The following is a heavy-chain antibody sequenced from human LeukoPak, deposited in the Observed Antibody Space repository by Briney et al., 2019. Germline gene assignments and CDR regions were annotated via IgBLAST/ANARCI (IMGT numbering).Heavy chain of an antibody. CDR2: ISSSSSYI. CDR1: GLTFSTYS. V-gene: IGHV3-21*06. CDR3: GRGESDY. Sequence: PGGSLRLSCAASGLTFSTYSMNWVRQAPGKGLEWVSSISSSSSYIYYADSVKGRITISGDNAKNSPYLQMNSLRAEDTAVYYCGRGESDYWGQGTLVTVSS. J-gene: IGHJ4*02.